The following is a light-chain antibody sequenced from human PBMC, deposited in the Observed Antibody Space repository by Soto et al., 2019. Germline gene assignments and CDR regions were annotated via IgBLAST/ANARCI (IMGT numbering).Light chain of an antibody. V-gene: IGLV2-14*03. CDR2: DVS. CDR1: SSDVGGYSY. Sequence: QSALTQPASVSGSPGQSITISCTGTSSDVGGYSYVSWYQQHPGKAPKLMTYDVSNRPSGVSNRFSGSKSGNTASLTISGLQAEDEADYYCSSYASSSTLVVFGGGTKLTVL. CDR3: SSYASSSTLVV. J-gene: IGLJ2*01.